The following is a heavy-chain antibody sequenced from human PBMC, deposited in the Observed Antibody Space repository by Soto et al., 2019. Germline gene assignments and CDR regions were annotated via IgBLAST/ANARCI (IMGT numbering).Heavy chain of an antibody. CDR1: GFTFSSYG. J-gene: IGHJ6*02. Sequence: GESLKISCAASGFTFSSYGMHWVRQAPGKGLEWVAVISYDGSNKYYADSVKGRFTISRDNSKNTLYLQMNSLRAEDTAVYYCAKDDAYDFWSGSYSPSYYYYYYGMDVWGQGTTVTVSS. CDR3: AKDDAYDFWSGSYSPSYYYYYYGMDV. V-gene: IGHV3-30*18. CDR2: ISYDGSNK. D-gene: IGHD3-3*01.